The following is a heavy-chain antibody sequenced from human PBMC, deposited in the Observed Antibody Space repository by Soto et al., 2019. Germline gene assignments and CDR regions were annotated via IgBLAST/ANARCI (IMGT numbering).Heavy chain of an antibody. CDR3: ARDSVTIFGVVTPYYYGMDV. CDR2: IKSKADGGTT. D-gene: IGHD3-3*01. J-gene: IGHJ6*02. Sequence: GGSLRLSCAASEFTFANAWISWVRQAPGKGLEWVGRIKSKADGGTTDYAAPVKGRFTISRDESQSTLYLQMNSLRAEDTAVYYCARDSVTIFGVVTPYYYGMDVWGQGTTVTAP. CDR1: EFTFANAW. V-gene: IGHV3-15*01.